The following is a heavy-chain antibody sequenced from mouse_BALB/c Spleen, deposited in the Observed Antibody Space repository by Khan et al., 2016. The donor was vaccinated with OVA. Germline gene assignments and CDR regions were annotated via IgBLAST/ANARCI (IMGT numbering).Heavy chain of an antibody. CDR1: GYTFTSYW. V-gene: IGHV1S81*02. CDR3: ARSKKIVATYFDY. Sequence: QVQLQQSGAELVKAGASVKMSCKASGYTFTSYWMHWVKQRLGQGLEWFAETNPTNGRTYYNEKFKSKATLTVDKSSSTAYMLLSGPTFEDSAVYYCARSKKIVATYFDYWGKAPLSQSPQ. D-gene: IGHD1-1*01. J-gene: IGHJ2*01. CDR2: TNPTNGRT.